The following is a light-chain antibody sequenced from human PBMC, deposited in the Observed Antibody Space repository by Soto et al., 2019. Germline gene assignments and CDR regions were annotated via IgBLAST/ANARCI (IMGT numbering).Light chain of an antibody. CDR1: SSDVGGYNY. CDR3: SSYAVSINV. CDR2: EVN. V-gene: IGLV2-8*01. Sequence: QSALTQPPSASGSPGQSVAISCTGTSSDVGGYNYVSWYQQHPGKAPKLMIYEVNKRPSGVPDRFSGSKSGNTASLTVSGLQAEDEAYYYCSSYAVSINVFGTGTKVTVL. J-gene: IGLJ1*01.